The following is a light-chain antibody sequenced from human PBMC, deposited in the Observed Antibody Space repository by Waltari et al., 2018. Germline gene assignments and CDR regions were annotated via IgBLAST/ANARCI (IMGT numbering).Light chain of an antibody. CDR2: EDS. CDR3: QIWDSSGEQWV. Sequence: SYVLNQPPSVSVAPGETATIWCGGNRIGGKSVHWYKQKSGRAPVVVISEDSDRPSGTLERISGTNSGNTATLTISRVEVGDEADYFCQIWDSSGEQWVFGGGTRLTV. V-gene: IGLV3-21*01. CDR1: RIGGKS. J-gene: IGLJ3*02.